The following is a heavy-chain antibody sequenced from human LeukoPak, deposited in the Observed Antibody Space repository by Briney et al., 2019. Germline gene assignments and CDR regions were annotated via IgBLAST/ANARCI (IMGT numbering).Heavy chain of an antibody. D-gene: IGHD3-10*01. V-gene: IGHV4-38-2*02. Sequence: PSETLSLTCTVSGYSISSGYYWGWIWQPPGKGLEWIGSIYHSGSTYYNPSLKSRVTISVDTSKNQFSLKLSSVTAADTAVYYCARDRIYGSGSDHFDYWGQGTLVTVSS. CDR1: GYSISSGYY. CDR3: ARDRIYGSGSDHFDY. CDR2: IYHSGST. J-gene: IGHJ4*02.